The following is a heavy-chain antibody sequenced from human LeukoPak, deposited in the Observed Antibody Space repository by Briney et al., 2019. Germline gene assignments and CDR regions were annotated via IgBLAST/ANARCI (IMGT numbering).Heavy chain of an antibody. Sequence: GGSLRLSCAASGFTFSSYRMHWVRQAPGKGLVWVSRNSDGSSTSYADSVKGRFTISRDNAKNTLYLQMNSLRAEDTAVYYCARGVGYCSSTSCYWWFDPWGQGTLVTVSS. CDR3: ARGVGYCSSTSCYWWFDP. CDR1: GFTFSSYR. V-gene: IGHV3-74*01. J-gene: IGHJ5*02. D-gene: IGHD2-2*01. CDR2: NSDGSST.